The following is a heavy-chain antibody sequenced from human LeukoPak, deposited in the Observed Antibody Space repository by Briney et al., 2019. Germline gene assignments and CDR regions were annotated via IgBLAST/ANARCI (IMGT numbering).Heavy chain of an antibody. CDR2: ISAYNGNT. V-gene: IGHV1-18*01. CDR1: GYTFTSYG. CDR3: ARGEFYCSSTSCYLY. Sequence: GASVKVSCKASGYTFTSYGISWVRQAPGQGLEWMGWISAYNGNTNYAQKLQGRVTMTTDTSTSTAYMELRSLRSDDTAVYYCARGEFYCSSTSCYLYWGQGTLVTVSS. D-gene: IGHD2-2*01. J-gene: IGHJ4*02.